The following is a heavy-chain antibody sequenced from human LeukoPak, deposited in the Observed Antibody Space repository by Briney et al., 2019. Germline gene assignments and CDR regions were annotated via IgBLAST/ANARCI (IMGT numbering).Heavy chain of an antibody. J-gene: IGHJ6*03. CDR1: GFTFSSYW. CDR3: ARDFAVTTYYYYYYMDV. V-gene: IGHV3-7*01. CDR2: IKQDGSEK. D-gene: IGHD4-17*01. Sequence: GGSLRLSCAASGFTFSSYWMSWVRQAPGKGLEWVANIKQDGSEKYYVDSVKGRFTISRDNAKNSLYLQMNSLGAEDTAVYYCARDFAVTTYYYYYYMDVWGKGTTVTVSS.